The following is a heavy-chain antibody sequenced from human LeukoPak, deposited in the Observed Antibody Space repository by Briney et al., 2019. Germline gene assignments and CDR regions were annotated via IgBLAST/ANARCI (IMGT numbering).Heavy chain of an antibody. J-gene: IGHJ4*02. Sequence: SETLSLTCTVSGGSISSGNYYWSWIRQPPRKRLGWIGYIFYSGSTYYSPSIKSRVTMSVDTSKNQFSLKLSSVTAADTAVYYCARTTVPTSMHFDYWGQGTLVTVSS. V-gene: IGHV4-30-4*01. CDR1: GGSISSGNYY. CDR3: ARTTVPTSMHFDY. D-gene: IGHD4-17*01. CDR2: IFYSGST.